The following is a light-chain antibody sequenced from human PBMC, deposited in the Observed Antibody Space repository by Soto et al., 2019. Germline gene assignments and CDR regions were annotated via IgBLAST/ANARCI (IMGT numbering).Light chain of an antibody. CDR1: QGISNY. Sequence: DIQMTQSPSSLSASVGDRVTITCRASQGISNYLAWYQQKPGKVPKLLIYAASTLQSGVPSRFSGSGSGTDFTLTISSLEPEDVATYYCQKCGSAPFTYGVRTKVELK. CDR2: AAS. CDR3: QKCGSAPFT. J-gene: IGKJ4*01. V-gene: IGKV1-27*01.